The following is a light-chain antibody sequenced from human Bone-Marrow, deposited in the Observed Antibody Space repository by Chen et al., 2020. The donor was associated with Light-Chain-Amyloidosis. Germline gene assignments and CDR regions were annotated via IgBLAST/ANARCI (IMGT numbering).Light chain of an antibody. Sequence: SYVLTQPSSVSVAPGQTATIACGGNNIGSTSVHWYQQPPGQAPLLVVYDDSHRPSGIPARLSGSNPGTTATLTISRGEAGYEADYCCQVWDRSSDRPVFGGGTKLTVL. V-gene: IGLV3-21*02. CDR1: NIGSTS. CDR3: QVWDRSSDRPV. J-gene: IGLJ3*02. CDR2: DDS.